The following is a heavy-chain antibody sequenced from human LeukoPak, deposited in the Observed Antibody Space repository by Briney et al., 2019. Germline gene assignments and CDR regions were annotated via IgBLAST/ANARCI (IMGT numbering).Heavy chain of an antibody. J-gene: IGHJ2*01. D-gene: IGHD2-2*01. CDR2: MYTSGST. CDR1: SGSISRYY. Sequence: PSETLSLTCTVSSGSISRYYWPWIRQPARKGLEWIGRMYTSGSTNHNPSLKSQVSIPVDKPKNQFSLTLSSVTAADTVVYKYTRQTRSSLGACSSASCPTYFDVWGRGTLVTVSS. CDR3: TRQTRSSLGACSSASCPTYFDV. V-gene: IGHV4-4*07.